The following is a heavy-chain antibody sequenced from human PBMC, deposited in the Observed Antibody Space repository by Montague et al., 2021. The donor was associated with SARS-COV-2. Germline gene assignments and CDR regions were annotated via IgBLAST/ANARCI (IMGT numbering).Heavy chain of an antibody. CDR3: AREGAVVGARHTFDI. CDR2: IYYSANT. V-gene: IGHV4-39*07. D-gene: IGHD2-15*01. J-gene: IGHJ3*02. CDR1: GGSISSSSYY. Sequence: SETLSLTCTISGGSISSSSYYWGWIRQPPGKGLVWFGGIYYSANTYYYLSLQSRVTISVDPSKNQFSLKLTSVTAADTAVYFCAREGAVVGARHTFDIWGQGTMVTASS.